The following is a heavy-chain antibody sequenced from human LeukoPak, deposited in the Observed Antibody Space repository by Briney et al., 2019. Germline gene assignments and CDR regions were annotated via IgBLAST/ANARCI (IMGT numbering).Heavy chain of an antibody. CDR2: ISGSGGST. CDR1: GFTFSSYA. V-gene: IGHV3-23*01. J-gene: IGHJ4*02. CDR3: AKGIGRIVVVPAAMDY. Sequence: GGSLRLSCAASGFTFSSYAMSWVRQAPGKGLEWVSAISGSGGSTYYADTVKGRFTISRDNAKNSLYLQMNSLRAEDMALYYCAKGIGRIVVVPAAMDYWGQGTLVTVSS. D-gene: IGHD2-2*01.